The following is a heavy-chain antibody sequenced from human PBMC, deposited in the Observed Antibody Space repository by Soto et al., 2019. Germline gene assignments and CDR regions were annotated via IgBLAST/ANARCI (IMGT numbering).Heavy chain of an antibody. CDR2: IKQDGSEK. CDR3: ARCMGSSWLYYYYGMDV. V-gene: IGHV3-7*01. D-gene: IGHD6-13*01. CDR1: GFTFSSYW. J-gene: IGHJ6*02. Sequence: ESGGGLVQPGGSLRLSCAASGFTFSSYWMSWVRQAPGKGLEWVANIKQDGSEKYYVDSGKGRFTISRDNAKNSLYLQMNSLRAEDTAVYYGARCMGSSWLYYYYGMDVWGQGTTVTVSS.